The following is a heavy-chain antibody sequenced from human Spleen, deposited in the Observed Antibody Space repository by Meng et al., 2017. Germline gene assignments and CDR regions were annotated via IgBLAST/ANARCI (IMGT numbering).Heavy chain of an antibody. Sequence: ASVKVSCKVSGYTLTELSMHWVRQAPGQGLEGRGWIDTKTGSPRYAQGFKGRLVFSSDTSVSTAYLQISGLKADDTAVYYCTRDGYSDCSRTSCFDYWGQGTLVTVSS. CDR1: GYTLTELS. CDR2: IDTKTGSP. V-gene: IGHV7-4-1*02. CDR3: TRDGYSDCSRTSCFDY. D-gene: IGHD2-2*01. J-gene: IGHJ4*02.